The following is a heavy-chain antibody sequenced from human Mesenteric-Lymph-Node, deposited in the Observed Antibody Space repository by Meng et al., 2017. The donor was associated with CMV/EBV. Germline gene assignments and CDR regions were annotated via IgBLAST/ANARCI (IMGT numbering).Heavy chain of an antibody. V-gene: IGHV4-59*12. J-gene: IGHJ4*02. CDR3: ARLEQLVTIDY. CDR1: GGSISSYY. D-gene: IGHD6-6*01. Sequence: SETLSLTCTVSGGSISSYYWSWIRQPPGKGLEWIGWISYSGSTNYNPSLKSRVTISVDTSKNLFSLRLSSVTAADTAVYYCARLEQLVTIDYWGQGTLVTVSS. CDR2: ISYSGST.